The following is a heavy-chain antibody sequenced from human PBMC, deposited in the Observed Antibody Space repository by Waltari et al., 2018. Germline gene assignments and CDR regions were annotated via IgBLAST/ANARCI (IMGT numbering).Heavy chain of an antibody. J-gene: IGHJ1*01. V-gene: IGHV4-34*01. D-gene: IGHD1-26*01. CDR1: GGSFSGYY. CDR2: ITHSGST. Sequence: QVQLQQWGAGLLKPSETLSLTCAVYGGSFSGYYWNWIRQPPGKGLEWVGEITHSGSTTSTPSLKSRVSISVDTSKNRFSLKLSSVTAADTAVYFCARGGSRGSYSNWGLGTLVTVSS. CDR3: ARGGSRGSYSN.